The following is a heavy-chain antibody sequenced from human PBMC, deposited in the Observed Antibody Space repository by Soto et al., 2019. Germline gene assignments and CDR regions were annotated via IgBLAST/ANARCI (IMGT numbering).Heavy chain of an antibody. CDR1: GYTFTSYY. V-gene: IGHV1-46*01. CDR3: ARSFDDYVWGSYLFDY. CDR2: INPSGGST. J-gene: IGHJ4*02. D-gene: IGHD3-16*02. Sequence: ASVKVSCTASGYTFTSYYMHWVRPAPGQGLEWMGIINPSGGSTSYAQKFQGRVTMTRDTSTSTVYMELSSLRSEDTAVYYCARSFDDYVWGSYLFDYWGQGTLVTVSS.